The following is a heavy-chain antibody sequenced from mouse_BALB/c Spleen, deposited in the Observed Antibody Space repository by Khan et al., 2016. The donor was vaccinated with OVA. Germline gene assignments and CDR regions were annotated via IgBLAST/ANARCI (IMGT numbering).Heavy chain of an antibody. Sequence: LQQSGPGLVKPSQSLSLTCTVTGYSITSEYTWNWIRQFPGNKLEWMGFISYSGYTRYNPSLKSRISITRDTSKNQFFLQLNSVTSEDTATYYCARKDYYDYDPFPYWGQGTLVTVSA. CDR3: ARKDYYDYDPFPY. V-gene: IGHV3-2*02. CDR1: GYSITSEYT. CDR2: ISYSGYT. J-gene: IGHJ3*01. D-gene: IGHD2-4*01.